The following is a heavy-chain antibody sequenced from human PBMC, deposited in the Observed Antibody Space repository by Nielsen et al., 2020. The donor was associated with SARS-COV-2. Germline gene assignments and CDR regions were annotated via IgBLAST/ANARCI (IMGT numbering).Heavy chain of an antibody. CDR2: IYTDGST. Sequence: GGSLRLSCEASGFTFSDYYMSWIRQAAGKGLDWVSVIYTDGSTSHADSVKGRFTISRDNSKNTLYLQMNTLRAEDTAVYYCARDNWGRMDVWGQGTTVTVSS. J-gene: IGHJ6*02. CDR1: GFTFSDYY. V-gene: IGHV3-66*01. D-gene: IGHD7-27*01. CDR3: ARDNWGRMDV.